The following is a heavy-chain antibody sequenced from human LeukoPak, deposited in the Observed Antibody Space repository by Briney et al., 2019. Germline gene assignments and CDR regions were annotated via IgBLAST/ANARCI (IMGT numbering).Heavy chain of an antibody. CDR1: GGSISSYY. J-gene: IGHJ6*02. CDR2: IYYSGST. CDR3: ARHLSFNYYGSGSHYYGMDV. Sequence: SETLSLTCTVSGGSISSYYWSWIRQPPGKGLEWIGYIYYSGSTNYNPSLKSRVTISVDTSKNQFSLKLGSVTAADTAVYYCARHLSFNYYGSGSHYYGMDVWGQGTTVTASS. D-gene: IGHD3-10*01. V-gene: IGHV4-59*08.